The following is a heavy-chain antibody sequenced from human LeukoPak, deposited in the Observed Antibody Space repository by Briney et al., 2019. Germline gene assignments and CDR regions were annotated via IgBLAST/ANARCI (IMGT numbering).Heavy chain of an antibody. CDR3: ARVLRYFDWGLDYMDV. D-gene: IGHD3-9*01. V-gene: IGHV3-48*03. CDR2: ISSSGSTI. J-gene: IGHJ6*03. Sequence: GGSLALSCAASGFTFSSYEMNWVRQAPGKGLEWVSYISSSGSTIYYADSVKGRFTISRDNAKNSLYLQMNSLRAEDTAVYYCARVLRYFDWGLDYMDVWGKGTTVTTSS. CDR1: GFTFSSYE.